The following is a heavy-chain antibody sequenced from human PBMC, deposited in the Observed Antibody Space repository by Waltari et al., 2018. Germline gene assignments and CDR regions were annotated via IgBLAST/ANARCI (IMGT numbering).Heavy chain of an antibody. CDR1: GGSISSGGYY. V-gene: IGHV4-31*01. Sequence: QVQLQESGPGLVKPSQTLSLTCTVSGGSISSGGYYWSWIRQHPGKGLEWIGYIYYSGRTYHNPSLKSLVTISVDTSKNQFSLKLSSVTAADTAVYYCARAGGDYGGWFDPWGQGTLVTVSS. CDR3: ARAGGDYGGWFDP. CDR2: IYYSGRT. D-gene: IGHD4-17*01. J-gene: IGHJ5*02.